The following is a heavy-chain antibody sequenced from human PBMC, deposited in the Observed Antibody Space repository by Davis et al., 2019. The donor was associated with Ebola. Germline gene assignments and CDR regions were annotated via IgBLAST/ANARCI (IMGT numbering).Heavy chain of an antibody. Sequence: MPSETLSLTCTVSGGSINSSSYYWTWIRQPPGKGLEWIGYIHHSGSTNYNPSLKSRVTISVDTSKNQFSLKLTSVTAADTAVYYCARDRDYSGNYDHWGQGTMVTVSS. CDR3: ARDRDYSGNYDH. J-gene: IGHJ4*02. CDR1: GGSINSSSYY. V-gene: IGHV4-61*01. D-gene: IGHD1-26*01. CDR2: IHHSGST.